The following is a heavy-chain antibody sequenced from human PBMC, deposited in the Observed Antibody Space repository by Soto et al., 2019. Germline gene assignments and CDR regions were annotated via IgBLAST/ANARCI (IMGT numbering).Heavy chain of an antibody. CDR1: GFTFSDYY. CDR3: ARESIAAAGSGVFDI. CDR2: ISSSNIHT. J-gene: IGHJ3*02. D-gene: IGHD6-13*01. Sequence: QVQLVESGGGLVKPGGSLRLSCAASGFTFSDYYMSWIRQAPGKGLEWVSYISSSNIHTNHADSVQGRFTISRDNAKNSLYMQMNSLRAEDTAVYDCARESIAAAGSGVFDIWGQGTMVTVSS. V-gene: IGHV3-11*06.